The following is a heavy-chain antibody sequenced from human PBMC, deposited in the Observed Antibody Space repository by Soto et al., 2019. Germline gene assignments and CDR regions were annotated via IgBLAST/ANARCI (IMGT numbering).Heavy chain of an antibody. Sequence: GGSLRLSCAASGFTFSSYGMHWVRQAPGKGLEWVAVISYDGSNKYYADSVKGRFTISRDNAKNSLYLQMNSLRAEDTAVYYCAKADPRGYCSGGSCYGEDYWGQGTLVTVS. V-gene: IGHV3-30*18. J-gene: IGHJ4*02. CDR3: AKADPRGYCSGGSCYGEDY. D-gene: IGHD2-15*01. CDR2: ISYDGSNK. CDR1: GFTFSSYG.